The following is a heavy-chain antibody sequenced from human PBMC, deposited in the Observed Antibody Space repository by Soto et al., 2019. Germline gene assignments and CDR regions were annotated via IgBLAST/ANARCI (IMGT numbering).Heavy chain of an antibody. CDR2: SYYSGTT. D-gene: IGHD3-9*01. Sequence: PSETLSLTCTLSGASISGHSYYWTWIRQPPGKGLEWIGSSYYSGTTYFNPSLKSRATISVDTSKNQFSLRLTSVTAADTAIYYCPRRYNRNDNYFDPWGRGALVTVSS. V-gene: IGHV4-39*01. J-gene: IGHJ5*02. CDR1: GASISGHSYY. CDR3: PRRYNRNDNYFDP.